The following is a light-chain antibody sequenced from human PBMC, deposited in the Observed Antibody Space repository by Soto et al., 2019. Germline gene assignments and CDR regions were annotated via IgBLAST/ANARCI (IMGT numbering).Light chain of an antibody. CDR1: QSVNNN. J-gene: IGKJ5*01. V-gene: IGKV3-15*01. Sequence: EVVMTQSPATLSVSPGETATLSCRASQSVNNNLAWYQKKPGQGPRLLIYGASTRATGIPARFSGSGSGTEFTLTISSLQSEDFAVYYCQQYNNWPFTFGQGTRLEIK. CDR2: GAS. CDR3: QQYNNWPFT.